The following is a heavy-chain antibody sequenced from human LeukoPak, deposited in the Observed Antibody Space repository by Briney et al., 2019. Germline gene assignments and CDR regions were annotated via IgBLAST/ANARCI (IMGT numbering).Heavy chain of an antibody. CDR2: ISYIEST. D-gene: IGHD4-17*01. CDR1: GDSFSSHY. Sequence: SETLSLTCAVPGDSFSSHYWTWIRQPPGKGLEWIRYISYIESTNYNPYLNSRVTISIDTSKNQFSLKLSSVTAADTVVYYCARDLVTVTKGFDIWGQGTMVSVSS. V-gene: IGHV4-59*11. J-gene: IGHJ3*02. CDR3: ARDLVTVTKGFDI.